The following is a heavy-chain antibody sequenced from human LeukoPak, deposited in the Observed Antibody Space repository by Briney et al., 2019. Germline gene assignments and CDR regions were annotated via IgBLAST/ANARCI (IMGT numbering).Heavy chain of an antibody. D-gene: IGHD6-13*01. CDR2: MNPNSGNT. Sequence: ASVKVSCKASGYTFTSYGISWVRQAPGQGLEWMGWMNPNSGNTGYAQKFQGRVTMTRNTSISTAYMELSSLRSEDTAVYYCARGERRSSTEALGYWGQGTLVTVSS. CDR3: ARGERRSSTEALGY. CDR1: GYTFTSYG. V-gene: IGHV1-8*02. J-gene: IGHJ4*02.